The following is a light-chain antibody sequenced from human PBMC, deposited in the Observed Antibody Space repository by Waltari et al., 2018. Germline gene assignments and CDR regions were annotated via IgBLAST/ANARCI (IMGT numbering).Light chain of an antibody. CDR1: NIETKS. CDR3: QVGDSSSDHPWV. J-gene: IGLJ3*02. Sequence: SYVLTQPPSMSVPPGETASISCGGYNIETKSVHWYQQRPGQATVLVMYYDSDRPSGFPERFSCSNTGDTATLTISRSEAGDEADYYCQVGDSSSDHPWVFGGGTKLTVL. V-gene: IGLV3-21*04. CDR2: YDS.